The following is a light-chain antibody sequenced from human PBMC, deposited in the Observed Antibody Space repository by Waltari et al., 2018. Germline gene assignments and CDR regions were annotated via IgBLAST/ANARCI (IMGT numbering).Light chain of an antibody. J-gene: IGKJ4*01. CDR3: QQRTNWPLT. Sequence: DIVLIQSPATLSFSPGERAPLSCRASQSVNNYLAWYQQKPGQAPRLLIYDTSNRATGIPARFSGSGSGTDFTLTISSLEPEDFAVYYCQQRTNWPLTFGGGTKVEIK. CDR2: DTS. CDR1: QSVNNY. V-gene: IGKV3-11*01.